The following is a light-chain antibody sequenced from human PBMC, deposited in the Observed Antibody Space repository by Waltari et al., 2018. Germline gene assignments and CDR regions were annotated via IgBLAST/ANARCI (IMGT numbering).Light chain of an antibody. CDR2: HAS. V-gene: IGKV1-5*01. J-gene: IGKJ1*01. CDR3: QQYYTYSLWA. Sequence: DIQMTQSPPTLSASVGDRVTFPCRAIESIGTSLAWYQQKSGKAPKLLIYHASTLEGGVPSRFSGSGSGTDFTLTISSLQPDDFATYFCQQYYTYSLWAFGQGTKVETK. CDR1: ESIGTS.